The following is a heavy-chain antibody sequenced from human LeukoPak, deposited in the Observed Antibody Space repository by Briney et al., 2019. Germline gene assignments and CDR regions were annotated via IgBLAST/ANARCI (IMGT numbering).Heavy chain of an antibody. D-gene: IGHD2-2*01. CDR1: GFTFSDYY. CDR3: ARDFRYCSSTSCYGGWFDP. V-gene: IGHV3-11*06. Sequence: GGPLRLSCAASGFTFSDYYMSWIRQAPGKGLEWVSYISSSSSYTNYADSVKGRFTISRDNAKNSLYLQMNSLRAEDTAVYYCARDFRYCSSTSCYGGWFDPWGQGTLVTVSS. J-gene: IGHJ5*02. CDR2: ISSSSSYT.